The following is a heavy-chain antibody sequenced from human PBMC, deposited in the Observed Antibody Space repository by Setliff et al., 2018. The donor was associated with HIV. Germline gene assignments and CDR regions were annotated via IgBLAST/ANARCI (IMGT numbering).Heavy chain of an antibody. CDR3: VTSPGSFTSVDETEAGDY. CDR2: IKLSSGGT. V-gene: IGHV1-2*02. Sequence: ASVKVSCKAPGNSFNGDFWNWVRQAPGQGLEWMGNIKLSSGGTKFAQKFLGRVTMTRDTSTNTAFMELRRLNSDDKATYFCVTSPGSFTSVDETEAGDYWGQGTLVTVSS. D-gene: IGHD6-25*01. J-gene: IGHJ4*02. CDR1: GNSFNGDF.